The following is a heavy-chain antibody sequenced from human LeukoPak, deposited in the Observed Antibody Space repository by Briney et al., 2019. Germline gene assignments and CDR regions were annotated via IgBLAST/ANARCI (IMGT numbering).Heavy chain of an antibody. V-gene: IGHV1-18*01. J-gene: IGHJ4*02. CDR2: ISAYNGNT. CDR3: AREPLGYYHGSGSLDY. Sequence: ASVKVSCKASGYTFTSYGISWVRQALGQGREWMGWISAYNGNTNYAQKLQGRVTMTTDTSTSTAYMELRSLRSDDTAVYYCAREPLGYYHGSGSLDYWGQGTLVTVSS. D-gene: IGHD3-10*01. CDR1: GYTFTSYG.